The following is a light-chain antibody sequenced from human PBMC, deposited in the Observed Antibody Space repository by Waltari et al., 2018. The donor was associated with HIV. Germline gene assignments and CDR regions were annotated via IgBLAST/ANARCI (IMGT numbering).Light chain of an antibody. CDR1: QGIGSD. V-gene: IGKV1-17*01. CDR3: LQHNSYPFT. CDR2: AAS. Sequence: DIQMTQSPSSLSAAVGDRVTIICRASQGIGSDLGWYQQKPGKAPKRLIYAASILQSGVPSRFSGSGSGTEFTLTISSLQPEDFATYYCLQHNSYPFTFGPGTKVDFK. J-gene: IGKJ3*01.